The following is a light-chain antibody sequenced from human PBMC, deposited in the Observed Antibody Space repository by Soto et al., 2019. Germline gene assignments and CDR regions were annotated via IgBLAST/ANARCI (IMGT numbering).Light chain of an antibody. CDR1: NIGSKG. Sequence: SYELTQPPSVSVAPGKTARITCGGNNIGSKGVHWYQQKPGQAPVLVIYYNTDRPSGIPERFSGSNSGNTATLTISRVEAGDEADYYCQVWESSNDHVIFGGGTKLTVL. CDR3: QVWESSNDHVI. V-gene: IGLV3-21*01. CDR2: YNT. J-gene: IGLJ2*01.